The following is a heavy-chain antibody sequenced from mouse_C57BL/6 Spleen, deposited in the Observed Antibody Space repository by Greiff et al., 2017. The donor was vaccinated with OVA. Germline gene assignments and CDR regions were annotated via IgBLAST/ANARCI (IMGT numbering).Heavy chain of an antibody. CDR3: ASSGWAMDY. V-gene: IGHV1-50*01. CDR1: GYTFTSYW. CDR2: IDPSDSYT. Sequence: QVQLQQPGAELVKPGASVKLSCKASGYTFTSYWMHWVTQRPGQGLEWIGEIDPSDSYTNYTQKFKGKATLTVDTSSSTAYMQISSLTSDEAAVYYCASSGWAMDYWGQGTSVTVSS. D-gene: IGHD1-1*02. J-gene: IGHJ4*01.